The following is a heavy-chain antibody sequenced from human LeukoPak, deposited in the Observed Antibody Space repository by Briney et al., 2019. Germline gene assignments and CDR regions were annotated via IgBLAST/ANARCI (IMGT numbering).Heavy chain of an antibody. D-gene: IGHD1-26*01. CDR3: ARDRTPYSGSYYGDY. CDR1: GYTFTSYG. Sequence: GASVKVSCKASGYTFTSYGISWVREAPGQGLEWMGWISAYNGNTNYAQKLQGRVTMTTDTSTSTAYMELRSLRSDDTAVYYCARDRTPYSGSYYGDYWGQGALVTVSS. J-gene: IGHJ4*02. V-gene: IGHV1-18*01. CDR2: ISAYNGNT.